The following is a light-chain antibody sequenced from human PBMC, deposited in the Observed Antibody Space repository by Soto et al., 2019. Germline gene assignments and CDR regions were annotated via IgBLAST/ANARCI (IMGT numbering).Light chain of an antibody. Sequence: EIVLTQSPGTLSLSPGEGATLSCRASQSVSSSYLAWYQQKPGQAPRLLVFATSSRATGIPDRFSGSGSGTDFTLTISRLEPEDFAVYYCQQYGSSPLVTFGGGTKVEIK. CDR3: QQYGSSPLVT. CDR2: ATS. V-gene: IGKV3-20*01. J-gene: IGKJ4*01. CDR1: QSVSSSY.